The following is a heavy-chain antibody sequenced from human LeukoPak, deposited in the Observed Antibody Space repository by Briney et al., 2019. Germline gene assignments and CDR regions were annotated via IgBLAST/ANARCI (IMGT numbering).Heavy chain of an antibody. Sequence: SGGSLRLSCAGSGFTFSSYSMNWVRQAPGKGLEWVSSITSSSFIYYADSVKGRFTISRDNAKNSLFLQMNSLRADDTAVYYCARTLYSSSTIAVAGTPFFDYWGQGTLVTVSS. D-gene: IGHD6-19*01. CDR3: ARTLYSSSTIAVAGTPFFDY. J-gene: IGHJ4*02. CDR2: ITSSSFI. V-gene: IGHV3-21*04. CDR1: GFTFSSYS.